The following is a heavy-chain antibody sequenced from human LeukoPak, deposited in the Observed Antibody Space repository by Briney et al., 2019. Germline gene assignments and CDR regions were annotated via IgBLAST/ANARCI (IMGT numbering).Heavy chain of an antibody. D-gene: IGHD6-19*01. Sequence: GGSLRLSCAASGFTFSSYAMYWVRQAPGKGLEWVSGIFGSGGSTHYADSVKGRFTISRDNSKNTVYLQMNSLRAEDTAVYHCAKTTTGYSSGRFPGWPVDYWGQGTLVTVSS. CDR2: IFGSGGST. CDR1: GFTFSSYA. CDR3: AKTTTGYSSGRFPGWPVDY. J-gene: IGHJ4*02. V-gene: IGHV3-23*01.